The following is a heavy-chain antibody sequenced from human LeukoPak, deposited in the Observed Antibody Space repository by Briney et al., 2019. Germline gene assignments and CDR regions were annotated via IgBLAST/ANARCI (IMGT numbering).Heavy chain of an antibody. Sequence: ASVKVSCKASGYTFTSYGISWVRQAPGQGLEWMGWISAYNGNTNYAQKLQGRVTMTTDTSTSTAYMELRSLRSDDTAVYYCARSYYYGSGISSPDYYYYMDVWGKGTTVTVSS. CDR2: ISAYNGNT. J-gene: IGHJ6*03. V-gene: IGHV1-18*01. D-gene: IGHD3-10*01. CDR1: GYTFTSYG. CDR3: ARSYYYGSGISSPDYYYYMDV.